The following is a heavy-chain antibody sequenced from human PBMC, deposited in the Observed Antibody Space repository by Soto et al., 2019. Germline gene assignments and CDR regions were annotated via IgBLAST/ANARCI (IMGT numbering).Heavy chain of an antibody. CDR3: ARHRGYCSGGTPKYFDY. Sequence: SETLSLTCTVSGGSISSYYWSWIRQPPGKGLEWIGYIYYSGSTNYNPSLKSRVTISVDTSKNQFSLKLSSVTAADTAVYYCARHRGYCSGGTPKYFDYWGQGTLVTVSS. V-gene: IGHV4-59*08. CDR1: GGSISSYY. J-gene: IGHJ4*02. CDR2: IYYSGST. D-gene: IGHD2-15*01.